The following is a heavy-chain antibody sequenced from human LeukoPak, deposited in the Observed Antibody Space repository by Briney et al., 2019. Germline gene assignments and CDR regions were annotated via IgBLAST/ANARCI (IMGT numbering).Heavy chain of an antibody. J-gene: IGHJ4*02. Sequence: GGSLRLSCAASGFTFSSYSMNWVRQAPGKGLEWVSSISSSSSYIYYADSVKGRFTISRDNAKDSLYLQMNSLRAEDTAVYYCARAVGTMIVVVPYYFDYWGQGTLVTVSS. CDR3: ARAVGTMIVVVPYYFDY. V-gene: IGHV3-21*01. D-gene: IGHD3-22*01. CDR1: GFTFSSYS. CDR2: ISSSSSYI.